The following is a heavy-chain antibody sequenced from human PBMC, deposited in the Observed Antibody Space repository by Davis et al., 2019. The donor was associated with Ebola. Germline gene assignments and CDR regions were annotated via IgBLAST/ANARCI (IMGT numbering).Heavy chain of an antibody. CDR3: ARDYWNGNNWLDP. Sequence: AASVKVSCKASGYTFTSYGISWVRQAPGQGLEWMGWISAYNGNTNYAQKLQGRVTITTDTSTSTAYMELRSLRSDDTAVYYCARDYWNGNNWLDPWGQGTLVTVSS. CDR2: ISAYNGNT. D-gene: IGHD1-1*01. V-gene: IGHV1-18*04. CDR1: GYTFTSYG. J-gene: IGHJ5*02.